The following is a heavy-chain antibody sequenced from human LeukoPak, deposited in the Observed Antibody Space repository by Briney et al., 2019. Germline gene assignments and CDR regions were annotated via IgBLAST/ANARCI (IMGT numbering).Heavy chain of an antibody. Sequence: PGGSLRLSCAASGFTFSGSAMHWARQASGKGLEWVGRIRSKANSYATAYAASVKGRFTISRDDSKNTAYLQMNSLKTEDTAVYYCTREYDFWSGYRYYYYYYYLDVWGKGTTVTVSS. CDR2: IRSKANSYAT. CDR3: TREYDFWSGYRYYYYYYYLDV. D-gene: IGHD3-3*01. V-gene: IGHV3-73*01. CDR1: GFTFSGSA. J-gene: IGHJ6*03.